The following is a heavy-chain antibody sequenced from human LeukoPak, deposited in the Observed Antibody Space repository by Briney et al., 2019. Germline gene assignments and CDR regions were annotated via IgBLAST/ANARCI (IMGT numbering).Heavy chain of an antibody. CDR1: GGTFSSYA. Sequence: SVKVTCKASGGTFSSYAISWVRQAPGQGLEWMGGIIPIFGSANYAQNFQGRVTITADESTTTACMELSSLRSEDTAAYYCARVGDDIVAGGSWFDPWGQGTLVTVSS. CDR3: ARVGDDIVAGGSWFDP. V-gene: IGHV1-69*13. CDR2: IIPIFGSA. D-gene: IGHD5-12*01. J-gene: IGHJ5*02.